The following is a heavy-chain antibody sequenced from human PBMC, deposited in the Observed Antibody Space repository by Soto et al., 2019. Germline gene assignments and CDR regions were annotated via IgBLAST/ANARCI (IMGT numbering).Heavy chain of an antibody. CDR2: IWYDGSNK. CDR3: ARDRNIVATIVPSSFDY. D-gene: IGHD5-12*01. J-gene: IGHJ4*02. Sequence: GGSLRLSCAASGFTFSSYGMHWVRQAPGKGLEWVAVIWYDGSNKYYADSVKGRFTISRDNSKNTLYLQMNSLRAEDTAVYYCARDRNIVATIVPSSFDYWGQGTLVTVSS. V-gene: IGHV3-33*01. CDR1: GFTFSSYG.